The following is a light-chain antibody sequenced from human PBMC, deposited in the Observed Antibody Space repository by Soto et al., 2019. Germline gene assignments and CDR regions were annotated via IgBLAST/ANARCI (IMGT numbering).Light chain of an antibody. CDR1: ASTFGRNY. CDR3: AAWDDNLSGLYV. CDR2: RNS. J-gene: IGLJ1*01. Sequence: QSVLTQSPSASGTPGQRVTISCSGSASTFGRNYVYWYQQLPGTAPKLLIYRNSQRPSGVPDRFSGSKSGTSASLAISGLGSEDEADYYCAAWDDNLSGLYVFGAGTKVTVL. V-gene: IGLV1-47*01.